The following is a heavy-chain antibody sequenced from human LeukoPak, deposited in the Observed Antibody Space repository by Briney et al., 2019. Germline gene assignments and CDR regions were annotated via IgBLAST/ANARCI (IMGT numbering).Heavy chain of an antibody. J-gene: IGHJ4*02. D-gene: IGHD4-23*01. V-gene: IGHV4-39*07. CDR1: GASIRSSGSF. Sequence: SETLSLTCAVSGASIRSSGSFWGWFRQPPGKGLELLGSISHSGTTYYNPSLKSRVTISTDTSKNNFSLKLTSVTAADTAIYYCTRDLGNWLIDYWGQGTLVTVSS. CDR3: TRDLGNWLIDY. CDR2: ISHSGTT.